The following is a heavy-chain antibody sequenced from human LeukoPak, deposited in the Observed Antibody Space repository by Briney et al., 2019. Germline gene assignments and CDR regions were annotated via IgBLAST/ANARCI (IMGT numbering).Heavy chain of an antibody. CDR3: AREHSGYVPG. CDR2: INHSGST. D-gene: IGHD5-12*01. Sequence: SETLSLTCAVYGGSFSGYYWSWIRQPPGKGLEWIGEINHSGSTNYNPSLKSRVTISVDTSKNQFSLKLSSVTAADTAVYYCAREHSGYVPGWGQGTLVTVYS. J-gene: IGHJ4*02. CDR1: GGSFSGYY. V-gene: IGHV4-34*01.